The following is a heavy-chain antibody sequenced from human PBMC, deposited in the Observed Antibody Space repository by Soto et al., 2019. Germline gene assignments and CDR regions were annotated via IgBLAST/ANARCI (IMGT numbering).Heavy chain of an antibody. D-gene: IGHD6-19*01. CDR1: GFTFSSYW. CDR3: ARDDIPGIAVATYGMDV. Sequence: GGSLRLSCAASGFTFSSYWMSWVRQAPGKGLEWVANIKQDGSEKYYTDSVKGRFTISRDNSKSTLYLQMNSPRAEDTAVYYCARDDIPGIAVATYGMDVWGQGTTVTVSS. J-gene: IGHJ6*02. V-gene: IGHV3-7*01. CDR2: IKQDGSEK.